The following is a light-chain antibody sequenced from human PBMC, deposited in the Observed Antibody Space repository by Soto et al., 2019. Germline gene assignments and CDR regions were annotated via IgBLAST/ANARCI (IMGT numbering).Light chain of an antibody. CDR3: QSYDSSLFWV. CDR1: SSNIGAGYD. J-gene: IGLJ3*02. CDR2: GSS. Sequence: QSVLTQPPSVSGAPGQRVTISCTGSSSNIGAGYDVHWYQQLPGTAPKLLIYGSSNRPSGVPDRFSGSKSGTSASLAITGLQAEDEADYYCQSYDSSLFWVFGGGTQLTVL. V-gene: IGLV1-40*01.